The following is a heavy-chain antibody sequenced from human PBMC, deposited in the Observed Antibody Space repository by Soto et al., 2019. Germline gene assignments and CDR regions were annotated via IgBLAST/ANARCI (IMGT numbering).Heavy chain of an antibody. V-gene: IGHV1-18*01. D-gene: IGHD2-15*01. CDR1: GYTFTSYG. CDR3: ARDLKDIVVVVAATRGDLEGCAFDI. CDR2: ISAYNGNT. Sequence: ASVKVSCKASGYTFTSYGISWVRQAPGQGLGWMGWISAYNGNTNYAQKLQGRVTMTTDTSTSTAYMELRSLRSDDTAVYYCARDLKDIVVVVAATRGDLEGCAFDIWGQGTMVTVSS. J-gene: IGHJ3*02.